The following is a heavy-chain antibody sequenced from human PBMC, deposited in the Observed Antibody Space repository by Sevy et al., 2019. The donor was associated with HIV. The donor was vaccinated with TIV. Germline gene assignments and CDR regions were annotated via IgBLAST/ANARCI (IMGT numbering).Heavy chain of an antibody. D-gene: IGHD5-12*01. CDR2: MSGSGGTT. CDR3: AREMAIITGYIDY. V-gene: IGHV3-23*01. Sequence: GGSLRLSCAASGFTFSTYAMNWVRQAPGKGLEWVSGMSGSGGTTYYADSVKGRFTISRDNSKKTRYLQMNSLGGEDTAIYYCAREMAIITGYIDYWGQGTLVTVSS. CDR1: GFTFSTYA. J-gene: IGHJ4*02.